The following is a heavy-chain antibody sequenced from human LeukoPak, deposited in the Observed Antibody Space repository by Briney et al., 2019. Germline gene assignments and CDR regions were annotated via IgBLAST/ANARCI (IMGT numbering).Heavy chain of an antibody. CDR3: ARGGLGYCRGDSCPSNWFGP. D-gene: IGHD2-15*01. Sequence: ASVKVSCKASGYTFTNFGITWVRQAPGQGLEWMGWISPYNGNTHYAQNLQGRVTMTTDTSTSTAYMELRSLTPDDTAVYYCARGGLGYCRGDSCPSNWFGPWGQGTLVTVSS. V-gene: IGHV1-18*01. J-gene: IGHJ5*02. CDR1: GYTFTNFG. CDR2: ISPYNGNT.